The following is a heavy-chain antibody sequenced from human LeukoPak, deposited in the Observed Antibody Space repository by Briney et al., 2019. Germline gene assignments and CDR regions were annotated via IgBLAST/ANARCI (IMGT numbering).Heavy chain of an antibody. CDR3: ARVLDGDYVGFDY. D-gene: IGHD4-17*01. CDR1: GGTFSSYA. V-gene: IGHV1-69*13. Sequence: GASVKVSCKASGGTFSSYAISWVRQAPGQGLEWMGGIIPIFGTANYVQKFQGRVTITADESTSTAYMELSSLRSEDTAVYYCARVLDGDYVGFDYWGQGTLVTVSS. J-gene: IGHJ4*02. CDR2: IIPIFGTA.